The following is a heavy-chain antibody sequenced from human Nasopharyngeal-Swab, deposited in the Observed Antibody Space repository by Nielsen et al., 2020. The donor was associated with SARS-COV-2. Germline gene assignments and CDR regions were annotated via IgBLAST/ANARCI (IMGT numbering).Heavy chain of an antibody. CDR2: IYPGDSDT. J-gene: IGHJ6*02. Sequence: GGSLTLSCTASGYTFASYSNGWVRQMPGRGLEWMGIIYPGDSDTRSSTSFQGHVTISVDKSINTAFLHSSSLKASDIATYYCAGSGTDYGMDVWGQGTTVIVSS. CDR3: AGSGTDYGMDV. CDR1: GYTFASYS. V-gene: IGHV5-51*01. D-gene: IGHD1-26*01.